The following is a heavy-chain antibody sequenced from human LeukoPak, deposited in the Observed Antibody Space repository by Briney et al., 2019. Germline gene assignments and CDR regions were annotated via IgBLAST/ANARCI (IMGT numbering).Heavy chain of an antibody. CDR2: ISSSSTI. D-gene: IGHD3-22*01. J-gene: IGHJ4*02. V-gene: IGHV3-48*04. CDR1: GFTFSSYS. Sequence: QTGGSLRLSCAASGFTFSSYSMNWVRQAPGKGLEWVSYISSSSTIYYADSVKGRFTISRDNAKNSLYLQMNSLRAEDTAVYYCARDRSPLYYYDSSGRDYWGQGTLVTVSS. CDR3: ARDRSPLYYYDSSGRDY.